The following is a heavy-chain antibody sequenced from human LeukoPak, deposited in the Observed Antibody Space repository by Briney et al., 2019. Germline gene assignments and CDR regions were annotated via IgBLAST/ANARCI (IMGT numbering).Heavy chain of an antibody. D-gene: IGHD6-13*01. V-gene: IGHV3-30*04. CDR3: ARAGVSTARIGAGTLRHLDY. J-gene: IGHJ4*02. Sequence: GGSLRLSCAASGFTFSNYATNWVRQAPGKGLEWVAVISYEGSNSYYADSVKGRFTISRDNSKNTLYVQMNSLRPEDTAVYYCARAGVSTARIGAGTLRHLDYWGQGTLVTVSS. CDR2: ISYEGSNS. CDR1: GFTFSNYA.